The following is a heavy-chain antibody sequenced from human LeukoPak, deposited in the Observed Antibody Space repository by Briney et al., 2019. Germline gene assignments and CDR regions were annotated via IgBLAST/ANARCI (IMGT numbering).Heavy chain of an antibody. CDR2: ISYDGSNK. J-gene: IGHJ3*02. Sequence: PGGSLRLSCAASGFTFSSYGMHWVRQAPGKGLEWVAVISYDGSNKYYADSVKGRFTISRDNSKNTLYLQMNSLRAEDTAVYYCAKHSHELLLWFGELSIWGQGTMVTVSS. CDR3: AKHSHELLLWFGELSI. D-gene: IGHD3-10*01. CDR1: GFTFSSYG. V-gene: IGHV3-30*18.